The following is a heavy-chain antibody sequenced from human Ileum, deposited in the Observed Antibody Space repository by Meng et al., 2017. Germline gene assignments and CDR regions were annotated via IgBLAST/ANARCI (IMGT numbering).Heavy chain of an antibody. D-gene: IGHD3-22*01. Sequence: QVQLQESGPGLVKPSQTLSLTCTVSGGSISSGDYYWSWIRQPPGKGLEWIGYIYYSGSNYYNPSLKSRLTISVDTSKNQFSLKLSSVTAADTAVYYCARDRDSSGYYPYWGQGTLVTVSS. CDR1: GGSISSGDYY. J-gene: IGHJ4*02. CDR2: IYYSGSN. V-gene: IGHV4-30-4*01. CDR3: ARDRDSSGYYPY.